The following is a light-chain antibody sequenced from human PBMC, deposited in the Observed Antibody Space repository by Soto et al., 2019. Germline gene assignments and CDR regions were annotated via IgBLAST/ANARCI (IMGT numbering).Light chain of an antibody. CDR3: QQLNSYPPWT. V-gene: IGKV1-9*01. J-gene: IGKJ1*01. Sequence: DVQLTQSPSFLSASVGDRLTITCRASQDISSYLAWYQQKPGKAPKLLIHSASTLHSGVPLRFSGSGSGTDFTLTISGLQPEDFATYYCQQLNSYPPWTFGQGTKVDMK. CDR1: QDISSY. CDR2: SAS.